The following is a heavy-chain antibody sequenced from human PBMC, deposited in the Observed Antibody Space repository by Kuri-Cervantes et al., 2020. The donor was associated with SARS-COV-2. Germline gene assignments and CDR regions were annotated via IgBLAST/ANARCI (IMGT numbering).Heavy chain of an antibody. J-gene: IGHJ6*03. CDR3: AREKSSLGRNRYYYYYMDV. Sequence: ASVKVSCKASGYTFTSYAMHWVRQAPGQRLEWMGWINAGNGNTKYSQKFQGRVTMTTDTSTSTAYMELRSLRSDDTAVYYCAREKSSLGRNRYYYYYMDVWGKGTTVTVSS. V-gene: IGHV1-3*01. D-gene: IGHD7-27*01. CDR2: INAGNGNT. CDR1: GYTFTSYA.